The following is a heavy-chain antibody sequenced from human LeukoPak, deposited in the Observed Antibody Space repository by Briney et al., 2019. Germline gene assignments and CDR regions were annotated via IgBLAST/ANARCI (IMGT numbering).Heavy chain of an antibody. CDR1: GGSISSSSYY. CDR2: INHSGNT. J-gene: IGHJ4*02. CDR3: ARGGEYVDIAATKHEY. Sequence: SETLSLTCTVSGGSISSSSYYWGWIRQPPGKGLEWIGEINHSGNTKYNPSLKSRVTISVDTSKNQFSLKLSSVTAADTAVYYCARGGEYVDIAATKHEYWGQGTLVTVSS. V-gene: IGHV4-39*07. D-gene: IGHD5-12*01.